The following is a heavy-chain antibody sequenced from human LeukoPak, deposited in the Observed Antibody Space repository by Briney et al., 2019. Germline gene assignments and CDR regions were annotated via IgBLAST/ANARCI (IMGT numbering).Heavy chain of an antibody. J-gene: IGHJ6*03. D-gene: IGHD5-18*01. Sequence: PSETLSLTCTVSGGSISSYYWSWIRQPPGKGLEWIGYIYYSGSTNYNPSLKSRVTISVDTSKNQFSLKLSSVTAADTAVYYCARVRGGYSYGYYYYYMDVWGKGTTVTVSS. CDR3: ARVRGGYSYGYYYYYMDV. V-gene: IGHV4-59*01. CDR1: GGSISSYY. CDR2: IYYSGST.